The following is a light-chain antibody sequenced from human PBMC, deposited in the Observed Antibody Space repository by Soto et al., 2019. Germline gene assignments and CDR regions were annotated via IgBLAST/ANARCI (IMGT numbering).Light chain of an antibody. V-gene: IGKV3-11*01. CDR2: DAS. CDR1: QSVRSS. J-gene: IGKJ3*01. CDR3: QQRSNWPPEVT. Sequence: EIVLTQSPDTLSLSPGERATLSCRASQSVRSSLAWYQQKPGQAPRLLIYDASNRATGIPARFSGSGSGTDFTLTISSLEPEDFAVYYCQQRSNWPPEVTFGPGIKVDIK.